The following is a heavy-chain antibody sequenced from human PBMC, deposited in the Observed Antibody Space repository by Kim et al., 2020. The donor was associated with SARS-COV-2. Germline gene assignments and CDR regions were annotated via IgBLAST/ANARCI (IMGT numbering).Heavy chain of an antibody. CDR3: AKDMGYGSGSYQIGY. J-gene: IGHJ4*02. Sequence: GGSLRLSCAASGFTFDDYAMHWVRQAPGKGLEWVSGISWNSGSIGYADSVKGRFTISRDNAKNSRYLQMNSLRAEDTALYYCAKDMGYGSGSYQIGYWGQGTLVTVSS. D-gene: IGHD3-10*01. CDR2: ISWNSGSI. CDR1: GFTFDDYA. V-gene: IGHV3-9*01.